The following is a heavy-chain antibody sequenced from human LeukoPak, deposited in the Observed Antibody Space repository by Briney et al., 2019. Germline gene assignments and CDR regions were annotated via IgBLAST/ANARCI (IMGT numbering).Heavy chain of an antibody. CDR1: GYTFTSYG. CDR3: ARDTVAGTYWFDP. D-gene: IGHD6-19*01. CDR2: ISAYNGNT. Sequence: ASVKVSCKASGYTFTSYGISWVRQTPRQGLEWMGWISAYNGNTNYAQKLQGRVTMTTDTSTSTAYMELRSLRSDDTAVYYCARDTVAGTYWFDPWGQGTLVTVSS. J-gene: IGHJ5*02. V-gene: IGHV1-18*01.